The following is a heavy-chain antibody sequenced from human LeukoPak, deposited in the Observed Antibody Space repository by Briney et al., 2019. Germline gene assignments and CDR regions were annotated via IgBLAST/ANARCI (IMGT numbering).Heavy chain of an antibody. CDR2: ISGNGGNI. J-gene: IGHJ4*02. D-gene: IGHD3-9*01. V-gene: IGHV3-23*01. CDR3: AKSSFYDILTPFDY. Sequence: GGSLRLSCAASGFTFSSHAMSWVRQAPGKGLEWVSVISGNGGNIYYADSVKGRFTTSRDTSKSTLYLQMNSLRAEDAAVYYCAKSSFYDILTPFDYWGQGTLVTVSS. CDR1: GFTFSSHA.